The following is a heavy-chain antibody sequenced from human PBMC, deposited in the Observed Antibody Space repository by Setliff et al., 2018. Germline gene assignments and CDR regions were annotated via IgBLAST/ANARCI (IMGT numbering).Heavy chain of an antibody. Sequence: PSETLSLTCNVSGVSISSYYWSWIRQPPGKGLESIGYIQKSGGTNYNPALKSRVTISVDTSTNQFSLKLRSVTAADTAVYYCARLSWNGLRYYGLDVWDQGTRSPSP. CDR3: ARLSWNGLRYYGLDV. D-gene: IGHD3-3*01. J-gene: IGHJ6*02. V-gene: IGHV4-59*01. CDR2: IQKSGGT. CDR1: GVSISSYY.